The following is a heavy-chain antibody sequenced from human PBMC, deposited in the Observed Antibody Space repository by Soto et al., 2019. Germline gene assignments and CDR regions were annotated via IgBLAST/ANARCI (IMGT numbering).Heavy chain of an antibody. CDR1: GFSLSTSGVG. J-gene: IGHJ4*02. Sequence: QITLKESGPTLAKPTQTLTLTCTFSGFSLSTSGVGVGWIRQPPGKALEWLALIYWDDDKRYSPSLKSRLTITKDTSNNQVVLTMTNMDPVDTATYYCAPSRWLARNFDYWGQGTLVTVSS. V-gene: IGHV2-5*02. CDR2: IYWDDDK. CDR3: APSRWLARNFDY. D-gene: IGHD2-21*01.